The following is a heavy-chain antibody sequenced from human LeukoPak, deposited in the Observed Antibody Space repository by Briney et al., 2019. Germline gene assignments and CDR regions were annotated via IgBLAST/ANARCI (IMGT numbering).Heavy chain of an antibody. J-gene: IGHJ4*02. CDR2: ISTTGGYT. Sequence: GSLRLSCVGSGFSFSTYDMGWVRETPGKGLEWVSAISTTGGYTEDADSVKGRFIISRDNSQNTLFLQMHSLRAEDTAVYYCAKKPATIKFPFDIWGQGTLVTVSP. V-gene: IGHV3-23*01. CDR3: AKKPATIKFPFDI. D-gene: IGHD5-24*01. CDR1: GFSFSTYD.